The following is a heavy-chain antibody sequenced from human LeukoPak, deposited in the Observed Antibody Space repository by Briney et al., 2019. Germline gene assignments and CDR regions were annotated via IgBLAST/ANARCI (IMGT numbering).Heavy chain of an antibody. J-gene: IGHJ6*03. Sequence: ASVKVSCKASGYTFTSYDINWVRQAPGQGLEWMGWINPNSGGTNYAQKFQGRVTMTRDTSISTAYMELSRLRSDDTAVYYCARELYYDLTSYYYMDVWGKGTTVTVSS. CDR3: ARELYYDLTSYYYMDV. V-gene: IGHV1-2*02. CDR1: GYTFTSYD. CDR2: INPNSGGT. D-gene: IGHD3-22*01.